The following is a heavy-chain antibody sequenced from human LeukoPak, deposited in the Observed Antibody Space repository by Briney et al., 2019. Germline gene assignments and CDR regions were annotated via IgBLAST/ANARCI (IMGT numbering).Heavy chain of an antibody. V-gene: IGHV3-30*03. CDR2: ISPDGNSK. Sequence: GGSLRLSCIISGFTFSTYGMHWVRQAPGKGLEWVAVISPDGNSKHYVDSVKGRFTISRDNSKNTLYVQMNSLRTEDTGVYFCARGFDSNLDYYYYMDVWGKGTTVTVSS. CDR1: GFTFSTYG. D-gene: IGHD2-21*01. J-gene: IGHJ6*03. CDR3: ARGFDSNLDYYYYMDV.